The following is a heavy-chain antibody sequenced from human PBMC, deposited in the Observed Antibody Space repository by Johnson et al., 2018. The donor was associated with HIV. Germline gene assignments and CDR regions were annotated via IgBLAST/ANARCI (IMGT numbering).Heavy chain of an antibody. D-gene: IGHD6-6*01. CDR2: ISYDGSNK. CDR3: ARSLPYSSSVGFDI. V-gene: IGHV3-30-3*01. J-gene: IGHJ3*02. CDR1: GFTFSSYE. Sequence: QVQLVESGGGLVQPGGSLRLSCAASGFTFSSYEMNWVRQAPGKGLEWVAVISYDGSNKYYADSVKGRFTISRDNSKNMLYLQMNSLRAEDTAVYYCARSLPYSSSVGFDIWGQGTMVTVSS.